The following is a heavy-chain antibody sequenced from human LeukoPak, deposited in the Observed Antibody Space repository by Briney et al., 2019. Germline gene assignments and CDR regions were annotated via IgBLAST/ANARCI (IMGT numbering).Heavy chain of an antibody. CDR2: INPNSGDT. D-gene: IGHD3-22*01. CDR1: GYXFTGYY. J-gene: IGHJ5*02. CDR3: ARDRTSGYNWFDP. V-gene: IGHV1-2*02. Sequence: GASVKVSCTASGYXFTGYYIHWVRQAPGQGLEWMGWINPNSGDTNYAQKFQGRVTMTRDTSISTAYMELSRLTSDDTAMYYCARDRTSGYNWFDPWGQGTLVTVSS.